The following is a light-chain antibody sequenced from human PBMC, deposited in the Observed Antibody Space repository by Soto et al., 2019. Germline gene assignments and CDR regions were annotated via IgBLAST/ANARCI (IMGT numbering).Light chain of an antibody. CDR1: QSVSSN. CDR3: QQYKNWPPVT. Sequence: EIVMTQSPATLSVSPGERVTLSCRASQSVSSNLAWYQQKSGQAPRLLIYGASTRATGIPARFSGSGSGTEFTFTISSLQAEDFAIYYCQQYKNWPPVTFGQGTRLEIK. V-gene: IGKV3-15*01. CDR2: GAS. J-gene: IGKJ5*01.